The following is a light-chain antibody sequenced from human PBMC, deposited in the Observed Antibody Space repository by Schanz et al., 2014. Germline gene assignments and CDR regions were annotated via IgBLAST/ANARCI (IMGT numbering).Light chain of an antibody. J-gene: IGKJ1*01. CDR2: DAT. CDR3: QQYGSSPWT. Sequence: EMGMTQSPATLSVSPGERATLSCWASQSVRGNLAWYQQKPGQSPRLVIYDATTRDSDIPGRFSGRGSGTDFTLTISRLEPEDFAVYYCQQYGSSPWTFGQGTKVEIK. CDR1: QSVRGN. V-gene: IGKV3-20*01.